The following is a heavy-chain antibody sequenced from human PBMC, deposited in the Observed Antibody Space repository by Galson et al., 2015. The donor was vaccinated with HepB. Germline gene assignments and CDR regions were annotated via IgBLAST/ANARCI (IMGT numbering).Heavy chain of an antibody. CDR2: ISYDGSNK. Sequence: SLRLSCAASGFTFSSYAMHWVRQAPGKGLEWVAVISYDGSNKNYADSVKGRFTISRDNSKNTLYLQMNSLRAEDTAVYYCARVLSGRAYFDYRGQGTLVTVSS. D-gene: IGHD3-10*01. CDR3: ARVLSGRAYFDY. J-gene: IGHJ4*02. V-gene: IGHV3-30-3*01. CDR1: GFTFSSYA.